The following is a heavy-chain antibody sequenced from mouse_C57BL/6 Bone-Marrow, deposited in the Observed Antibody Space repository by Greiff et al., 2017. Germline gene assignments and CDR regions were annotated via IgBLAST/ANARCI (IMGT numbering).Heavy chain of an antibody. Sequence: EVQGVASGGGLVKPGGSLKLSCAASGFTFSSYAMSLVRQTPEKRLEWVATISDGGSYTYYPDNVKGRFTISRDNAKNNLYLQMSHLKSEDTAMYYCAREGWLLRADYWGQGTTLTVSS. J-gene: IGHJ2*01. D-gene: IGHD2-3*01. CDR3: AREGWLLRADY. CDR2: ISDGGSYT. CDR1: GFTFSSYA. V-gene: IGHV5-4*01.